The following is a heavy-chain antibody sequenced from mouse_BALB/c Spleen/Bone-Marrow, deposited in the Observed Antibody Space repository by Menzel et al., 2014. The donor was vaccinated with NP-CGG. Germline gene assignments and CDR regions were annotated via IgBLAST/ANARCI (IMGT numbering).Heavy chain of an antibody. D-gene: IGHD2-4*01. CDR3: ARHAYYDQTEVSFVY. Sequence: DVQLVESGGGLVKSGGSLKLSCAASGFTFNSYGMSWVRQTPEKRLEWVATISGGGSYTFYPDSVKGRFTISRDNAKNNLYLQLSSLRYEDTDLYYCARHAYYDQTEVSFVYWGQGTLVTVSA. CDR1: GFTFNSYG. J-gene: IGHJ3*01. CDR2: ISGGGSYT. V-gene: IGHV5-9-2*01.